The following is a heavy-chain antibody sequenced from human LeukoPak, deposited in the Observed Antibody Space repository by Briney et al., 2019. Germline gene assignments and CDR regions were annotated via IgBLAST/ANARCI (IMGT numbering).Heavy chain of an antibody. D-gene: IGHD5-12*01. J-gene: IGHJ3*02. CDR3: AIWGYESAFDI. CDR2: VYSGGIT. Sequence: GGSLRLSCAASGFTVSSNYMSWIRQAPGKGLEWVSVVYSGGITYYADSVKGRFTISRDNSKNTLYLQMNSLRAEDTAVYYCAIWGYESAFDIWGQGTLVTVSS. CDR1: GFTVSSNY. V-gene: IGHV3-53*01.